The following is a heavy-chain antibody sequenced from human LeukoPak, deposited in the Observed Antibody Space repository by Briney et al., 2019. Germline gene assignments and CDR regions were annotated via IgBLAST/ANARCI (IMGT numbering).Heavy chain of an antibody. CDR3: ARRDWVTVDAFDI. V-gene: IGHV4-38-2*02. CDR2: IYQSGNT. Sequence: PSETLSLTCTVSGYSISSGYYWGWIRQSPGKGLEWIGNIYQSGNTNYNPTLKSRVTISVDTSKNQFSLKLSSVTAADTAVYYCARRDWVTVDAFDIWGQGTMVTVSS. J-gene: IGHJ3*02. CDR1: GYSISSGYY. D-gene: IGHD3-9*01.